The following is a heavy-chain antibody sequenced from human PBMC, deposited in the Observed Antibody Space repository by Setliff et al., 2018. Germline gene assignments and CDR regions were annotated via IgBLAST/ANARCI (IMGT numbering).Heavy chain of an antibody. J-gene: IGHJ4*02. CDR3: ARSFSRREKFLLDY. CDR2: IIPGGST. Sequence: SETLSLTCAVYGGSFSGYYWNWIRQPPGKRLEWIGEIIPGGSTNYNPSLKSRVTISVDTSKNQFSLKVNSVTAADTAVYYCARSFSRREKFLLDYWGQGALVT. V-gene: IGHV4-34*12. CDR1: GGSFSGYY.